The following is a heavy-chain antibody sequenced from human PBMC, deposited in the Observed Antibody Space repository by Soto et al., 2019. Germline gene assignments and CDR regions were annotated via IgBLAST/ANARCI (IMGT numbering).Heavy chain of an antibody. CDR3: ARSTIRHAFDI. CDR1: GGSNSSYY. CDR2: IYNRGNT. J-gene: IGHJ3*02. Sequence: SETLSLTCTVSGGSNSSYYWSWGRQPPGKGLEWIGYIYNRGNTNYNPSLKSRVTISVHTSKNQFSLKLSSVTAADTAVYFCARSTIRHAFDIWGQGTVVTVSS. V-gene: IGHV4-59*01.